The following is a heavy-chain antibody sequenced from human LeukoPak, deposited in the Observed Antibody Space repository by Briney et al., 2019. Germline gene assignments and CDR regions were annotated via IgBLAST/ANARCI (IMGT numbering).Heavy chain of an antibody. V-gene: IGHV4-61*01. CDR2: IYYSGST. CDR3: ARRADGYNYFFDY. D-gene: IGHD5-24*01. Sequence: SETLSLTCTVSGDSVSSSSYYWSWIRQPPGRGLEWIGYIYYSGSTNYNPSLKSRVTISVDTSKNQFSLKLSSVTAADTAVYFCARRADGYNYFFDYWGQGTLVTVSS. J-gene: IGHJ4*02. CDR1: GDSVSSSSYY.